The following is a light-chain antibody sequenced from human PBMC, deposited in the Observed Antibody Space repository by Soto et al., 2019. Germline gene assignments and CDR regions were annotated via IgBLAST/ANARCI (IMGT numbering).Light chain of an antibody. CDR1: QSVLYSSNNKNY. V-gene: IGKV4-1*01. CDR3: QQYYTTPYT. Sequence: DIVMTQSPDSLAVSLGERATINCKSSQSVLYSSNNKNYVAWYQQKPGQPPKLVIYWASTRESGVPDRFSGSGSGTDFTLSISSLHAEYVAVYYCQQYYTTPYTFGQGTKLEIK. CDR2: WAS. J-gene: IGKJ2*01.